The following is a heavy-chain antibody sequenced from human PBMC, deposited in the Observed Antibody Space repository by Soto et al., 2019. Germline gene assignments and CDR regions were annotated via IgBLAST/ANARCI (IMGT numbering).Heavy chain of an antibody. CDR2: IIPIFGTS. D-gene: IGHD3-9*01. Sequence: QVQLVQSGAEVKKPGSSVKVSCKASGGTFSSYAISWVRQAPGQGLEWMGGIIPIFGTSNYAQKLQGRVTITADESTSTAYMELSSVRSEDTGVYYCARGPDYDILSGSVYSFDSWGQGTLVTVSS. CDR1: GGTFSSYA. V-gene: IGHV1-69*01. J-gene: IGHJ4*02. CDR3: ARGPDYDILSGSVYSFDS.